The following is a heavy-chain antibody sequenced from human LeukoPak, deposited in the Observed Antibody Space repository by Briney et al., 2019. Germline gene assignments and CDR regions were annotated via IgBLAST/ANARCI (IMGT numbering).Heavy chain of an antibody. CDR3: AKYRGFGDSYDS. J-gene: IGHJ4*02. V-gene: IGHV3-23*01. CDR1: GFTFSSYA. Sequence: GGSLRLSCAASGFTFSSYAMGWVRQAPGKGLEWVSSIGDSGGNTYYADSVKGRFTISRDTSKNTLYLQMNSLRAEDTAVYYCAKYRGFGDSYDSWGQGTLVTVSS. D-gene: IGHD3-10*01. CDR2: IGDSGGNT.